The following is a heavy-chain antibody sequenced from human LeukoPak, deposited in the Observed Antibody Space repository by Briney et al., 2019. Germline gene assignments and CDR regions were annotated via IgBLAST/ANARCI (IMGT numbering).Heavy chain of an antibody. Sequence: GESLKISCKGSGYSFTSYWIGWVRQMPGKGLEWLGIINPGDSDTRYSPSFQGQVTISADKSISTAYLQWSGLKASDTAMYYCARQEGSYPDAFDIWGQGTMVTVSS. J-gene: IGHJ3*02. V-gene: IGHV5-51*01. D-gene: IGHD1-26*01. CDR2: INPGDSDT. CDR3: ARQEGSYPDAFDI. CDR1: GYSFTSYW.